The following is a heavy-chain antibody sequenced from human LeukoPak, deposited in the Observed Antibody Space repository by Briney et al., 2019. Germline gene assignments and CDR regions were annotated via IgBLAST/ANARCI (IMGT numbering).Heavy chain of an antibody. CDR2: IWYDGSNK. Sequence: PGGSLRLSCAASGFTFSSYGMHWVRQAPGKGLEWVAVIWYDGSNKYYADSVKGRFTTSRDNSKNTLYLQMNSLRAEDTAVYYCARGGRLTGYPYYFDYWGQGTLVTVSS. D-gene: IGHD3-9*01. V-gene: IGHV3-33*01. CDR1: GFTFSSYG. J-gene: IGHJ4*02. CDR3: ARGGRLTGYPYYFDY.